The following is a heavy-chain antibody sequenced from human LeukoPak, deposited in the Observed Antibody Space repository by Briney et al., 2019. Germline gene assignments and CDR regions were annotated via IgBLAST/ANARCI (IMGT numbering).Heavy chain of an antibody. V-gene: IGHV1-2*02. J-gene: IGHJ6*02. CDR2: INPNSGGT. Sequence: GASVKVSCKASGYTFTGYYMHWVRQAPGQGLEWMGWINPNSGGTNYAQKFQGRVTMTRDTSTSTVYMELSSLRSEDTAVYYCARDQPMTTVVTPTIYYYYYGMDVWGQGTTVTVSS. CDR3: ARDQPMTTVVTPTIYYYYYGMDV. D-gene: IGHD4-23*01. CDR1: GYTFTGYY.